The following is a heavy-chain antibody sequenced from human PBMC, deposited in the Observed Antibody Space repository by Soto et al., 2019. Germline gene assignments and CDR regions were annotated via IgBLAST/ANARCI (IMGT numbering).Heavy chain of an antibody. CDR1: GGSIISYY. V-gene: IGHV4-59*01. J-gene: IGHJ4*02. CDR3: ARDLDWYYFDY. Sequence: SETLSLTCTVSGGSIISYYWSWIRQPPGKGLEWIGYIYYSGSTNYNPSLKSRVTISVDTSKNQFSLKLSSVTAADTAVYYCARDLDWYYFDYWGQATLVTVSS. CDR2: IYYSGST. D-gene: IGHD3-9*01.